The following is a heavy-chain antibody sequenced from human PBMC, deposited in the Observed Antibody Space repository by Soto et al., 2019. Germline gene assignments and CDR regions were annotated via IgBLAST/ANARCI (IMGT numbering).Heavy chain of an antibody. CDR3: ARTRDNNINYYYALDV. CDR2: IYGGGST. J-gene: IGHJ6*02. D-gene: IGHD1-20*01. Sequence: SETLSLTCNVTGASISTSYWSWIRQPPGRGLQWIGYIYGGGSTRYNPSLKSRVTLSLDRSNDQFSLKLSSVTAADTAVYYCARTRDNNINYYYALDVWGPGTTVTV. CDR1: GASISTSY. V-gene: IGHV4-59*13.